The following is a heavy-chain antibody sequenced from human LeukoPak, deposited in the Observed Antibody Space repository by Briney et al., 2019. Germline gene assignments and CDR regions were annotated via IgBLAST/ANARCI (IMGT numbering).Heavy chain of an antibody. CDR2: ISDHNGNT. D-gene: IGHD6-6*01. J-gene: IGHJ4*02. V-gene: IGHV1-18*04. CDR3: ARDWSSSSSYFDL. Sequence: ASVKVSCKASGYTFSSYGISWVRQAPGQGLEWMGWISDHNGNTKYAENLQGRVTMTTDTSTNTAYMEVRSLTSDDTAVYYCARDWSSSSSYFDLWGQGTQVTVSS. CDR1: GYTFSSYG.